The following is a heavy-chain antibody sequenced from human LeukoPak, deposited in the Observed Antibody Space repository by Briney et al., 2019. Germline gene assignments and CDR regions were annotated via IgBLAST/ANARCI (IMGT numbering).Heavy chain of an antibody. CDR2: IWYDGSNK. V-gene: IGHV3-33*08. CDR3: AREGPRGNSQFDY. J-gene: IGHJ4*02. Sequence: GGSLRLSCVASGFPFSSYWMTWVRQAPGKGLEWVALIWYDGSNKYYTDSVKGRFTISRDNSKNTLYLHMNSLRAEDTALYYCAREGPRGNSQFDYWGQGTLVTVSS. CDR1: GFPFSSYW. D-gene: IGHD2/OR15-2a*01.